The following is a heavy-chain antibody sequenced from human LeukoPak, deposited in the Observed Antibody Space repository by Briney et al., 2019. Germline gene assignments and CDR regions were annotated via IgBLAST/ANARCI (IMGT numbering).Heavy chain of an antibody. J-gene: IGHJ1*01. D-gene: IGHD4-17*01. V-gene: IGHV3-23*01. CDR1: GFIVSDNY. CDR3: AKRGDGDYGTTEYFQH. CDR2: ISGSGGST. Sequence: GGSLRLSCAASGFIVSDNYMSWVRQAPGKGLEWVSAISGSGGSTYYADSVKGRFTISRDNSKNTLYLQMNSLRAEDTAVYYCAKRGDGDYGTTEYFQHWGQGTLVTVSS.